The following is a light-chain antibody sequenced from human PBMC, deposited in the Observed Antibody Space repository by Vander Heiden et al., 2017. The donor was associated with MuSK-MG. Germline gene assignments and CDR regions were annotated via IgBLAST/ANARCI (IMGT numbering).Light chain of an antibody. CDR1: QGISSY. V-gene: IGKV1-9*01. CDR2: DAS. CDR3: LHRKRYPLT. Sequence: DIQLTQSPSFLPASVGARVTITCRASQGISSYLARYQQQPRTAPKLLIYDASTLQSGVPSRVSVSASEAELTLSISSVQHEYVATYCQLHRKRYPLTFGQGTRVEIK. J-gene: IGKJ4*01.